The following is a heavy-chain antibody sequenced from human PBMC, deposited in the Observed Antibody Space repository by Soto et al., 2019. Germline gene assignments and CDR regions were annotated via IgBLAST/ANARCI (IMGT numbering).Heavy chain of an antibody. J-gene: IGHJ6*02. V-gene: IGHV3-33*01. CDR2: IWYDGSNK. Sequence: GGSLRLSCAASGFTFSSYGMHWVRQAPGKGLEWVAVIWYDGSNKYYADSVKGRFTISRDNSKNTLYLQMNSLRAEDTAVYYCARDDRGSGWPTHYYYYGMDVWGQGTTVTVSS. CDR3: ARDDRGSGWPTHYYYYGMDV. CDR1: GFTFSSYG. D-gene: IGHD6-19*01.